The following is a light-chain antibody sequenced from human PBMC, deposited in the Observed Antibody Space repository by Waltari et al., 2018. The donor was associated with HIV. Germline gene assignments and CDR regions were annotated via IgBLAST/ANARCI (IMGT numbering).Light chain of an antibody. CDR1: SSDVGGYNY. CDR3: SSYTSSSTRV. CDR2: DVS. V-gene: IGLV2-14*03. J-gene: IGLJ1*01. Sequence: QSALTQPASMSGSPGQSITISCTGTSSDVGGYNYVPWYQQHPGKAPKLMIFDVSYRPSGVSNRFSGSKSGNTASLTISGLQAEDEADYYCSSYTSSSTRVFGTGTKVTVL.